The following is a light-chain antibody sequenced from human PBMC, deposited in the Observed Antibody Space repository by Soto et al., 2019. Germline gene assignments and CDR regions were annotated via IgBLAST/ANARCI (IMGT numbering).Light chain of an antibody. J-gene: IGKJ1*01. CDR1: QSVSSN. Sequence: EIVMTQSPATLSVSLGERATLSCRASQSVSSNLAWYQQTPGQAPRLHIYGASTRASGIPARFSGSGSGIEFTLTISSLQSEDFAVYYCQQYNDWWTFGQGTKVEIK. V-gene: IGKV3-15*01. CDR2: GAS. CDR3: QQYNDWWT.